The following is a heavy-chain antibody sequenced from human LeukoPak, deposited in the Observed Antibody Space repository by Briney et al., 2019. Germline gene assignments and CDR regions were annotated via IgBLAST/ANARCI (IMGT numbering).Heavy chain of an antibody. CDR3: AKDSSGWRSYFDY. V-gene: IGHV3-9*01. CDR1: GFTFDDYA. CDR2: ISWNSGSI. Sequence: GGSLRLSCAASGFTFDDYAMHWVRQAPGKGLEWVSGISWNSGSIGYADSVKGRFTISRDNAKNSLYLQMNSLRAEDTALYYCAKDSSGWRSYFDYWGPGTLVTVSS. D-gene: IGHD6-19*01. J-gene: IGHJ4*02.